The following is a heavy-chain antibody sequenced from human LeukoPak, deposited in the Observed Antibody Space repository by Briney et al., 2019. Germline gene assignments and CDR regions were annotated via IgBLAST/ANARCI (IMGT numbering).Heavy chain of an antibody. D-gene: IGHD4-11*01. V-gene: IGHV3-23*01. J-gene: IGHJ4*02. CDR2: ISGSGGST. Sequence: GGSLSLSCAAPGFTFSSNVMRWGRPAPGGGLGGVSVISGSGGSTYYADSVKGRFTISRDNSKNTLYLQMNSLRAEDTAVYYCAKVARSKTTVTTYFDYWGQGTLVTVSS. CDR1: GFTFSSNV. CDR3: AKVARSKTTVTTYFDY.